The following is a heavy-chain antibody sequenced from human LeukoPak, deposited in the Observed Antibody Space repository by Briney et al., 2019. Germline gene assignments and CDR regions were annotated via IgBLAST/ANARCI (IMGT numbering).Heavy chain of an antibody. CDR2: INPSGGST. V-gene: IGHV1-46*01. CDR3: AKGMGLWQTYYYYYMDV. J-gene: IGHJ6*03. D-gene: IGHD2-21*01. CDR1: GYTFTSYY. Sequence: ASVKVSCKASGYTFTSYYMHWVRQAPGQGLEWMGIINPSGGSTSYAQKFQGRVTMTRDTSTSTVYLELSSLRFEDTAVYYCAKGMGLWQTYYYYYMDVWGKGTTVTISS.